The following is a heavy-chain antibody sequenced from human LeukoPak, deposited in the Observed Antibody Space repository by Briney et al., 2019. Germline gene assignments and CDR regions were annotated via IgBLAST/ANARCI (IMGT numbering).Heavy chain of an antibody. V-gene: IGHV4-34*01. Sequence: SETLSLTCAVDGGSFSGYYWSWIRQPPGKGLEWIGEINHSGSTNYNPSLKSRVTISVDTSKNQFSLKLSSVTAADAAVYYCARGWIQLWYPSLSYYMDVWGKGTTVTVSS. J-gene: IGHJ6*03. CDR2: INHSGST. CDR1: GGSFSGYY. D-gene: IGHD5-18*01. CDR3: ARGWIQLWYPSLSYYMDV.